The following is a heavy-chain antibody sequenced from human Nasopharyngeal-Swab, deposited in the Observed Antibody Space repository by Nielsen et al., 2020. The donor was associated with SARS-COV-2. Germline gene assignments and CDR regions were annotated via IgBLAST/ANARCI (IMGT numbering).Heavy chain of an antibody. CDR3: VKDTDAVVTRALDI. V-gene: IGHV3-9*01. CDR2: ISWNSGNT. J-gene: IGHJ3*02. CDR1: GLNFDNYA. Sequence: SLKIPCAASGLNFDNYAMHWVRQIPGKGLEWVSAISWNSGNTGYAGSVKGRFTISRDNAKNSVFLQMNSLTPEDTALYYCVKDTDAVVTRALDIWGRGTMVTVSS. D-gene: IGHD4-23*01.